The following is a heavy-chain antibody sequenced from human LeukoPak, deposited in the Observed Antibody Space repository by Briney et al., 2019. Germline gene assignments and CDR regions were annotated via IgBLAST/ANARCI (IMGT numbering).Heavy chain of an antibody. CDR2: MNPNSGNT. D-gene: IGHD3-10*01. V-gene: IGHV1-8*02. CDR1: GYTFTSYG. CDR3: ARAVRGRGFDY. Sequence: ASVKVSCKASGYTFTSYGISWVRQAPGQGLEWMGWMNPNSGNTGYAQKFQGRVTMTRNTSISTAYMELSSLRSEDTAVYYCARAVRGRGFDYWGQGTLVTVSS. J-gene: IGHJ4*02.